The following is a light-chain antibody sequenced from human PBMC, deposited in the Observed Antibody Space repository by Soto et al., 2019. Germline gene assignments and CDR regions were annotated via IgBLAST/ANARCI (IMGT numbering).Light chain of an antibody. CDR1: QSVSSY. J-gene: IGKJ1*01. CDR2: DAS. V-gene: IGKV3-11*01. Sequence: EIDLTQTPATLSLSPGERATLSCRACQSVSSYLAWYQQKPGQAPRLLIYDASNRATGIPARFSGSGSGTDFSLTISRLEPEDFAVYYCQHYDSARWTFGLGTKVDI. CDR3: QHYDSARWT.